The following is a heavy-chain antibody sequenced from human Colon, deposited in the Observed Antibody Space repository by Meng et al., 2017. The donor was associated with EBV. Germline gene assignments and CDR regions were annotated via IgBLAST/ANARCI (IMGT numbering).Heavy chain of an antibody. CDR3: ARLREWLVDY. D-gene: IGHD6-19*01. CDR2: IYYIGNA. J-gene: IGHJ4*02. Sequence: QVQLQESGPRLVKPSXXXXXPCAVSGGSISSGGYYWSWFRQPPGKGLEWIGYIYYIGNADYNPSLKSRVTISIDTSKDQFSLKLNSVAAADTAVYYCARLREWLVDYWGQGTMVTV. CDR1: GGSISSGGYY. V-gene: IGHV4-61*08.